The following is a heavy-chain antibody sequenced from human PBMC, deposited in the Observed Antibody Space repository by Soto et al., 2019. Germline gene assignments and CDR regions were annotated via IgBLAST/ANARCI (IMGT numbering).Heavy chain of an antibody. D-gene: IGHD6-6*01. CDR2: IYSGGST. Sequence: GGSLRLSCAASGFTVSSNYMSWVRQAPGKGLEWVSVIYSGGSTYYADSVKGRFTISRHNSKKTLYLQMNSLRAEDTAVYYCARGGSSSIYYYYYMDVWGKGTTVTVSS. J-gene: IGHJ6*03. V-gene: IGHV3-53*04. CDR3: ARGGSSSIYYYYYMDV. CDR1: GFTVSSNY.